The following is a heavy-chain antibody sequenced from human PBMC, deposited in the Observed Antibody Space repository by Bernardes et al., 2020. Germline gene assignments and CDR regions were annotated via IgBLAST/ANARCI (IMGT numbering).Heavy chain of an antibody. J-gene: IGHJ5*02. CDR3: ARVDIVVVPASIHNWFDP. CDR1: GGSVSSGSYY. V-gene: IGHV4-61*01. Sequence: SETLSLTCTVSGGSVSSGSYYWSWIRQPPGKGLEWIGYIYYSGSTNYNPSLKSRVTISVDTSKNQFSLKLSSVTAADTAVYYCARVDIVVVPASIHNWFDPWGQGTLVTVSS. D-gene: IGHD2-2*03. CDR2: IYYSGST.